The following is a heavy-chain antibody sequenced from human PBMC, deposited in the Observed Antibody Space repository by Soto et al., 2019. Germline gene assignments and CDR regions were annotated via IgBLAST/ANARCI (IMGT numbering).Heavy chain of an antibody. J-gene: IGHJ4*02. CDR1: GFTVSSNY. V-gene: IGHV3-66*01. D-gene: IGHD5-12*01. CDR3: ARETTLGGYDTYFDY. Sequence: GGSLRLSCAASGFTVSSNYMSWVRQAPGKGLEWVSVIYSGGSTYYADSVKGRFTISRGNSKNTLYLQMNSLRAEDTAVYYCARETTLGGYDTYFDYWGQGTLVTVSS. CDR2: IYSGGST.